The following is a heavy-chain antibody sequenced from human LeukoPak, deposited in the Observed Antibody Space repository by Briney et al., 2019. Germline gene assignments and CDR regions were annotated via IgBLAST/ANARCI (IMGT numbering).Heavy chain of an antibody. CDR1: GYTFTSYD. CDR3: ARGQGYCSSTSCYRDWFDP. V-gene: IGHV1-8*01. D-gene: IGHD2-2*02. Sequence: ASVKVSCMASGYTFTSYDINWVRQATGEGLEWMGWMNPNSGNTGYAQKFQGRVTMTRNTSISTAYMELSSLRSEDTAVNYCARGQGYCSSTSCYRDWFDPWGQGTLVTVSS. J-gene: IGHJ5*02. CDR2: MNPNSGNT.